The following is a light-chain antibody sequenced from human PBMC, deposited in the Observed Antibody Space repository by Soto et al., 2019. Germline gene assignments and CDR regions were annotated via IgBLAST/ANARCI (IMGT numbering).Light chain of an antibody. CDR2: KAS. CDR1: QSISTW. Sequence: DIQMTQSPSTLSASVGDRVTITCRASQSISTWLVWYQQKPGKAPKLLIHKASSLESGVPSRFSGSGSGTEFTLTISSLQPDDFATYYCQQYNSHRAFGQGTKVEIK. V-gene: IGKV1-5*03. J-gene: IGKJ1*01. CDR3: QQYNSHRA.